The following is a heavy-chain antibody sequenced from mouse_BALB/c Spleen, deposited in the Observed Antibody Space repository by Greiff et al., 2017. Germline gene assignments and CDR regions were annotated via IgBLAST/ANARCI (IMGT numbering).Heavy chain of an antibody. J-gene: IGHJ4*01. CDR3: ARDRFYYYGTYAMDY. D-gene: IGHD1-1*01. Sequence: EVQGVESGGGLVQPGGSLRLSCATSGFTFTDYYMSWVRQPPGKALEWLGFIRNKANGYTTEYSASVKGRFTISRDNSQSILYLQMNTLRAEDSATYYCARDRFYYYGTYAMDYWGQGTSVTVSS. CDR1: GFTFTDYY. CDR2: IRNKANGYTT. V-gene: IGHV7-3*02.